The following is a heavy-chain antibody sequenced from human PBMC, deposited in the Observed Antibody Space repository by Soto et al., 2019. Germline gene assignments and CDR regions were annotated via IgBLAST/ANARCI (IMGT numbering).Heavy chain of an antibody. D-gene: IGHD6-19*01. CDR3: ARGPCPGYSSGWSKTWFDP. Sequence: VQLVQSGAEVKKPGASVKVSCKASGYTFTAYYIHWVRQAPGQGLEWMGWINPDTGGTNYAQKFQCRVTMTRDTSINTAYMELSRLRSDDSAVYYCARGPCPGYSSGWSKTWFDPWGQGTLVTVSS. J-gene: IGHJ5*02. CDR1: GYTFTAYY. CDR2: INPDTGGT. V-gene: IGHV1-2*02.